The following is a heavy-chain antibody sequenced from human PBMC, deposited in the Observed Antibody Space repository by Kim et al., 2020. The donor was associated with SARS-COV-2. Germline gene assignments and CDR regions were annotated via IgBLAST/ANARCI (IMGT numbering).Heavy chain of an antibody. CDR2: ISSSSSYI. CDR1: GFTFSSYS. CDR3: ASDPTLPIFGVVIPPGYYYYGMDV. J-gene: IGHJ6*02. V-gene: IGHV3-21*01. D-gene: IGHD3-3*01. Sequence: GGSLRLSCAASGFTFSSYSMNWVRQAPGKGLEWVSSISSSSSYIYYADSVKGRFTISRDNAKNSLYLQINSLRAEDTAVYYCASDPTLPIFGVVIPPGYYYYGMDVSGQGTTVTVSS.